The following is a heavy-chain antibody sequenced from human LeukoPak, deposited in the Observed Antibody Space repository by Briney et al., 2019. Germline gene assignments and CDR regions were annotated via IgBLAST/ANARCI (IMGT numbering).Heavy chain of an antibody. CDR2: ISTVSTYT. D-gene: IGHD6-25*01. CDR1: GFTFTDYS. CDR3: ARDGSGFYLYNYMDV. Sequence: GGSLRLSCAPSGFTFTDYSMNWVRQAPGKGLEWVASISTVSTYTFYADSVKGRFSISRDNVRNLLYLQMSSLGAEDTAVYYCARDGSGFYLYNYMDVWGKGTTVTV. V-gene: IGHV3-21*06. J-gene: IGHJ6*03.